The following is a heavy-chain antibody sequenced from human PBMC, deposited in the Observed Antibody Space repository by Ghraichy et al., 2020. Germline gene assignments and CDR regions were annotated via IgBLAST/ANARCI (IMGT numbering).Heavy chain of an antibody. D-gene: IGHD3-22*01. V-gene: IGHV3-53*01. CDR2: IYSGGST. CDR1: GFTVSSNY. J-gene: IGHJ4*02. Sequence: GESLNISCAASGFTVSSNYMSWVRQAPGKGLEWVSVIYSGGSTYYADSVKGRFTISRDNSKNTLYLQMKSLRAEYTAVYYCARDYYYDSSGYSLYDYWGQGTLVTVSS. CDR3: ARDYYYDSSGYSLYDY.